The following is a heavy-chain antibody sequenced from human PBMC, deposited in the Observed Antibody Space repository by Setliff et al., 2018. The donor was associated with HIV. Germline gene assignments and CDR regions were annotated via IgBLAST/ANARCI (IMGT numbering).Heavy chain of an antibody. CDR3: ARHYDSSGPNYRYYYMDV. J-gene: IGHJ6*03. V-gene: IGHV4-31*03. Sequence: SETLSLTCTVSGASIRSGGFYWNWIRHRPGKGLEWIGYIYYNGGSTKYNPSFKGRLAMSVDTSKQQFSLKLNSVTAADTAVYYCARHYDSSGPNYRYYYMDVWGKGTTVTVSS. CDR1: GASIRSGGFY. D-gene: IGHD3-22*01. CDR2: IYYNGGST.